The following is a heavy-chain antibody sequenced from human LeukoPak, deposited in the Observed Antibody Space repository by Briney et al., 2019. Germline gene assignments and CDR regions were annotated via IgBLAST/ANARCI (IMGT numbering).Heavy chain of an antibody. J-gene: IGHJ6*03. D-gene: IGHD3-3*01. CDR2: ISSSSSYI. CDR1: GFTFSSYS. V-gene: IGHV3-21*01. CDR3: ARGKGITIFKGDMDV. Sequence: PGGSLRLSCAASGFTFSSYSMNRVRQAPGKGLEWVSSISSSSSYIYYADSVKGRFTISRDNAKNSLYLQMNSLRAEDTAVYYCARGKGITIFKGDMDVWGKGTTVTVSS.